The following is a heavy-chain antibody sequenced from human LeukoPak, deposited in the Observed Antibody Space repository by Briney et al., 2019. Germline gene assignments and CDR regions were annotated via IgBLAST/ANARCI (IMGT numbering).Heavy chain of an antibody. D-gene: IGHD2-15*01. CDR3: ARGKKGIGYCSGGSCYSFQYYYYYMDV. CDR1: GGSISSYY. V-gene: IGHV4-59*12. CDR2: IYYSGST. Sequence: NPSETLSLTCTVSGGSISSYYWSWIRQPPGKGLEWIGYIYYSGSTNYNPSLKSRVTISVDTSKHQFSLKLSSVTAADTAVYYCARGKKGIGYCSGGSCYSFQYYYYYMDVWGKGTTVTVSS. J-gene: IGHJ6*03.